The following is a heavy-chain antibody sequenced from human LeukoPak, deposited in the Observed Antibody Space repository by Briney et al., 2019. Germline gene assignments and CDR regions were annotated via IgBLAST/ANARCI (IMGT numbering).Heavy chain of an antibody. Sequence: GASVKVSCKSTGYSFTSFDINWLRQATGQELEWMGWMNPNSSNTGYAQRFQCRVTMTRNNSITTAYMELSSLGSEDTAIYYCARVTRYYYGMDMWGQGTTVTVSS. V-gene: IGHV1-8*01. CDR3: ARVTRYYYGMDM. D-gene: IGHD3-9*01. CDR1: GYSFTSFD. J-gene: IGHJ6*02. CDR2: MNPNSSNT.